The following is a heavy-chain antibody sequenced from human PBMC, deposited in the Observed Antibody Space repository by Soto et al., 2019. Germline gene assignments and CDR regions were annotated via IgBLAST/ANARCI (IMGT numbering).Heavy chain of an antibody. CDR1: GGTFNTFA. J-gene: IGHJ4*02. CDR2: IIPILGPA. Sequence: QVHLVQSGAEVKKPGSSFNVSCKVSGGTFNTFAVSWVRQAPGQGFEWLGGIIPILGPAFYAQKFQGRVTITADKSTSTAYLELTSLTSEDTAVYYCAMAAKRYFDYWGQGTLVTVSS. CDR3: AMAAKRYFDY. V-gene: IGHV1-69*06.